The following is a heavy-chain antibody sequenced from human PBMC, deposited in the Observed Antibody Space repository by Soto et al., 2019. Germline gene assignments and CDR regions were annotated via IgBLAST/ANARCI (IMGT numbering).Heavy chain of an antibody. CDR3: ARGAYGSGGD. V-gene: IGHV3-33*01. Sequence: QVQLVESGGGVVQPGRSLRLSCAASGFTFSSYGMHWVRQAPGKGLEWVAVIWYDGSNKYYADSVKGRFTISRDNSKNTLYLQMNSLRAEDTAVYCCARGAYGSGGDWGQGTLVTVSS. CDR2: IWYDGSNK. J-gene: IGHJ4*02. D-gene: IGHD3-10*01. CDR1: GFTFSSYG.